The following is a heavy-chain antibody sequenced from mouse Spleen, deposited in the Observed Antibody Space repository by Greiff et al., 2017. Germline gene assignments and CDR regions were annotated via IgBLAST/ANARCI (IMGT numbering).Heavy chain of an antibody. CDR1: GYTFTDYE. CDR3: TREVQEGFFDY. Sequence: QVQLKESGAELVRPGASVTLSCKASGYTFTDYEMHWVKQTPVHGLEWIGAIDPETGGTAYNQKFKGKAILTADKSSSTAYMELRSLTSEDSAVYYCTREVQEGFFDYWGQGTTLTVSS. V-gene: IGHV1-15*01. CDR2: IDPETGGT. J-gene: IGHJ2*01.